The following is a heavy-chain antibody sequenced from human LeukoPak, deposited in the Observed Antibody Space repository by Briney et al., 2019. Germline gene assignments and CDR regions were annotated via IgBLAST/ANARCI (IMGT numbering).Heavy chain of an antibody. CDR1: GCSMSSSSYY. J-gene: IGHJ6*03. Sequence: SETLSLTCTVSGCSMSSSSYYWGWIRQPPGKGLEWIGSMYYSGSTYYNPSLKSRVTISVDTSKIQCSLKLSSVTAADTAVYFCARHVYSSSWIYYYYYMDVWGKGTTVTVSS. D-gene: IGHD6-13*01. CDR2: MYYSGST. CDR3: ARHVYSSSWIYYYYYMDV. V-gene: IGHV4-39*01.